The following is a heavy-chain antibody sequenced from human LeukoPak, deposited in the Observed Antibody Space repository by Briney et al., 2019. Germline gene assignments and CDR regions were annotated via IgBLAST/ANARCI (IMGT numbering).Heavy chain of an antibody. CDR2: IYYSGST. J-gene: IGHJ2*01. CDR1: GASMSSYH. CDR3: ARGGSTSLYWYFDL. V-gene: IGHV4-59*08. Sequence: SETLSLTCSVSGASMSSYHWSWIRQPPGKGLEWIGYIYYSGSTIYNPSLRSRVTMSLDTSKNQFSLELSSVTAADTAVYYCARGGSTSLYWYFDLWGRGTLVNVSS. D-gene: IGHD2-15*01.